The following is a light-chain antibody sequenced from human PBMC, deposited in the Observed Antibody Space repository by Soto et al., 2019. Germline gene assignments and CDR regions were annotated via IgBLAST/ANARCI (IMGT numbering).Light chain of an antibody. J-gene: IGKJ1*01. Sequence: ECVLPQSPATLSLSPGERATLSCRASESVRTSLAWYQQKPGQAPSLLIYGASKRATGIPARFSGSGSGTDFTLTISGLEPEDFAVYFCQQHNNWPPFGQGTKVDIK. CDR1: ESVRTS. CDR2: GAS. V-gene: IGKV3-11*01. CDR3: QQHNNWPP.